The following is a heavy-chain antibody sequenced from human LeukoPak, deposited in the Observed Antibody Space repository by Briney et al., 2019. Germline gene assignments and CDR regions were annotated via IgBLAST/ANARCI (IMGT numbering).Heavy chain of an antibody. CDR2: FSGSGGST. J-gene: IGHJ4*02. CDR3: AKDRGPSSGWYGTREFFDY. V-gene: IGHV3-23*01. D-gene: IGHD6-19*01. CDR1: GFTFSSYA. Sequence: GGSLRLSCAASGFTFSSYAMSWVRQAPGKGLEWVSAFSGSGGSTYYADSVKGRFTISRDNSKNTLYLQMNSLRAEDTAVYYCAKDRGPSSGWYGTREFFDYWGQGTLVTVSS.